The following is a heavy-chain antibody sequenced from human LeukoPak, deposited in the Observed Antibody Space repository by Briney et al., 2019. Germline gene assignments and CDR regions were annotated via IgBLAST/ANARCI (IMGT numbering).Heavy chain of an antibody. V-gene: IGHV4-4*07. CDR3: ASGVGYYDSSGYSEYFQH. CDR1: SGSISSYY. D-gene: IGHD3-22*01. Sequence: SETLSLTCTVSSGSISSYYWSWIRQPAGKGLEWIGRIYTSGSTNYNPSLKSRVTMSVDTSKNQFSLKLSSVTAADTAVYYCASGVGYYDSSGYSEYFQHWGQGTLVTVSS. CDR2: IYTSGST. J-gene: IGHJ1*01.